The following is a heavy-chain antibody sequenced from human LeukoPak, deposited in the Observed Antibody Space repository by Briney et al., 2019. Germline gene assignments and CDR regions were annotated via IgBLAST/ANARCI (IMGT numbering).Heavy chain of an antibody. V-gene: IGHV4-59*01. CDR3: ARGAASIDY. CDR2: IYYRGTT. Sequence: NPSETLSLTCTVSGGSISSYYWSWIRQPPGKGLEWIGYIYYRGTTNYNPSLKSRVTISVDTSKNQFSLKLSSVTAADTAVYYCARGAASIDYWGQGTLDTVSS. D-gene: IGHD2-15*01. J-gene: IGHJ4*02. CDR1: GGSISSYY.